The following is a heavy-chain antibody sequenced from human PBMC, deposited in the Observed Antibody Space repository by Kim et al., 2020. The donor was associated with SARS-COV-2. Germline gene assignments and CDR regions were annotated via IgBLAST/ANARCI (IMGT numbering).Heavy chain of an antibody. V-gene: IGHV3-48*03. Sequence: ADSVKGRFTISRDNAKNSLYLQMNSLRAEDTAVYYCARGDITMVRGVYDCWGQGTLVTVSS. J-gene: IGHJ4*02. D-gene: IGHD3-10*01. CDR3: ARGDITMVRGVYDC.